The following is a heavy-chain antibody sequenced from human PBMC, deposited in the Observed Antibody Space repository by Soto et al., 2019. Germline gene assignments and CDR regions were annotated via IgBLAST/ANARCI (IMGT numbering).Heavy chain of an antibody. CDR3: AHLPWNQLRPRSPVVY. CDR2: IYWDDDK. J-gene: IGHJ4*02. D-gene: IGHD4-17*01. CDR1: GFSLSTSGVG. Sequence: GSGPTLVNPTQTLTLTCTFSGFSLSTSGVGVGWIRQPPGKALEWLGIIYWDDDKRYSPSLKSRVTITKDTFKNQLVLTMTNMEPVDTATCYCAHLPWNQLRPRSPVVYWRQGTPVTVS. V-gene: IGHV2-5*02.